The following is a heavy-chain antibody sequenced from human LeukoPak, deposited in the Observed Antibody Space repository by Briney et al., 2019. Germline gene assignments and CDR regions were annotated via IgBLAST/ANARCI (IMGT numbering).Heavy chain of an antibody. D-gene: IGHD5-24*01. J-gene: IGHJ4*02. CDR2: MSYSGST. CDR1: GGSISSSGYY. CDR3: AREGYNRLGY. Sequence: SETLSLTCTVSGGSISSSGYYWTWIRQLPGKGLDWIGYMSYSGSTSYNPSLKSRVIISVDTSKNQLSLKLSSVTAADTAVYYCAREGYNRLGYWGQGTLVTVSS. V-gene: IGHV4-31*02.